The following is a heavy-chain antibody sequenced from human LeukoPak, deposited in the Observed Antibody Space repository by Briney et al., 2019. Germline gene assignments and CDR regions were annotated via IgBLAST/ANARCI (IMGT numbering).Heavy chain of an antibody. V-gene: IGHV3-74*01. J-gene: IGHJ6*03. D-gene: IGHD3-10*01. Sequence: GGSLRLSCAASGFTFSNYWMRWVRQAPGKGLVWVSRINSDGSSTRYADSVKGRFTISRENAKSTLYLQMNSLRAEDTAVYYCARVSSWSYFGYYYYYMDVWGKGTTVTVSS. CDR2: INSDGSST. CDR1: GFTFSNYW. CDR3: ARVSSWSYFGYYYYYMDV.